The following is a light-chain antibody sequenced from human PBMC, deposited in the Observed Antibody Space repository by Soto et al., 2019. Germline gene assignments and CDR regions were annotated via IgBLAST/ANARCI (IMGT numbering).Light chain of an antibody. V-gene: IGKV1-39*01. CDR2: AAS. Sequence: DIQMTQSPSSLSASVGDRVTITCRASQSISSYLNWYQQKPGKAPKLLIYAASSLQSGVPSRFSGSGSVTDFTLTISSLQPEVFEADYCQQSYSTPRTFGRGTEVEVK. CDR3: QQSYSTPRT. J-gene: IGKJ1*01. CDR1: QSISSY.